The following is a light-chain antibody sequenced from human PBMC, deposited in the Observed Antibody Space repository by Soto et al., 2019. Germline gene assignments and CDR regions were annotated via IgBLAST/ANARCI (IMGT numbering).Light chain of an antibody. V-gene: IGKV1-5*01. CDR1: QSISPW. CDR2: DAS. CDR3: QHYNSYSEA. Sequence: DIQMTQSPSTLSASVGDRVTITCRASQSISPWLAWYQQKPGKAPKLLIFDASNLESGVPSRFSGSGSGTEFTLTISSLQPDDFATYYCQHYNSYSEAFGQGTKVDNK. J-gene: IGKJ1*01.